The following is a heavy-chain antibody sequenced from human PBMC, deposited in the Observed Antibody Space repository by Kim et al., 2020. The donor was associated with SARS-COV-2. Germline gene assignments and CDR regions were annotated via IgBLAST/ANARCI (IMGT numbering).Heavy chain of an antibody. CDR2: IRSKAYGGTT. V-gene: IGHV3-49*03. CDR3: TRGTDHSSSWYGGYYYYGMDV. D-gene: IGHD6-13*01. CDR1: GFTFGDYA. J-gene: IGHJ6*02. Sequence: GRSLRLSCTASGFTFGDYAMSWFRQAPGKGLEWVGFIRSKAYGGTTEYAASVKGRFTISRDDSKSIAYLQMNSLKTEDTAVYYCTRGTDHSSSWYGGYYYYGMDVWGQGTTVTVSS.